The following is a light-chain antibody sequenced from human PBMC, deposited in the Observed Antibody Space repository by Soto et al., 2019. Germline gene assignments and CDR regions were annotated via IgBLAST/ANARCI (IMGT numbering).Light chain of an antibody. CDR1: QSISIW. CDR2: NAA. Sequence: DIQMTQSPSTLSASVGDRVTITCRASQSISIWLAWYQQKPGKAPKLLVYNAAYLESGVPSRFSGSGSGTEFTLTISSLESDDFAIYYCQQYYGDSRGFGQGTKVELK. J-gene: IGKJ1*01. CDR3: QQYYGDSRG. V-gene: IGKV1-5*01.